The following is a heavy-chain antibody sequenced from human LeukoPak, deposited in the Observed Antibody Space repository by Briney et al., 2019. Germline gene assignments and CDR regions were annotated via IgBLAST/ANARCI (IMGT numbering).Heavy chain of an antibody. CDR1: GGSFSGYY. V-gene: IGHV4-34*01. J-gene: IGHJ3*02. CDR2: INHSGST. D-gene: IGHD3-3*01. Sequence: SETLSLTCAVYGGSFSGYYWSWIRQPPGKGREWIGEINHSGSTNYNPSLKSRVTISVDTSKNQFSLKLSSVTAADTAVYYCARHSGIYYDFWSGYLLGAFDIWGQGTMVTVSS. CDR3: ARHSGIYYDFWSGYLLGAFDI.